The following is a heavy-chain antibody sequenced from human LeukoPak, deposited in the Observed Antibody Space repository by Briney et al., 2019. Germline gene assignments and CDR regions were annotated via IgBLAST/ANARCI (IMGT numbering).Heavy chain of an antibody. V-gene: IGHV2-5*01. CDR2: IYWNDDK. D-gene: IGHD2-2*01. CDR1: GGSISSYYW. J-gene: IGHJ4*02. Sequence: TLSLTCTVSGGSISSYYWSWIRQPPGKALEWLALIYWNDDKRYSPSLKSRLTITKDTSKNQVVLTMTNMDPVDTATYYCAHRKRDIVVVPAATSFDYWGQGTLVTVSS. CDR3: AHRKRDIVVVPAATSFDY.